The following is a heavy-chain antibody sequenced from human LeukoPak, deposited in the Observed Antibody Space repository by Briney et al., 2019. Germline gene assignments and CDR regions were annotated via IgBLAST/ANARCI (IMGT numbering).Heavy chain of an antibody. J-gene: IGHJ4*02. CDR1: GLTFSHYA. CDR2: ISGTGDNT. Sequence: GGSLRLSCAASGLTFSHYAMSWVRQAPGRGLEWVSGISGTGDNTYYTDSVKGRFTISRDNSKNTLYLQMNSLRAEDTAVYYCASAYGGYSDYWGQGTLVTVSS. D-gene: IGHD5-12*01. CDR3: ASAYGGYSDY. V-gene: IGHV3-23*01.